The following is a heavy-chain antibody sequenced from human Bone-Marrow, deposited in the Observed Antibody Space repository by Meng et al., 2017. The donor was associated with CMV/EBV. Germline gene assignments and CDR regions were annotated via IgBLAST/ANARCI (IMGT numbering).Heavy chain of an antibody. CDR1: GYTFTSYG. D-gene: IGHD2-2*02. CDR2: ISAYNGNT. CDR3: ARVLRVPAAIPHWWWFDP. Sequence: ASVKVSCKASGYTFTSYGISWVRQAPGQGLEWMGWISAYNGNTNYAQKLQGRVTMTTDTSTSTAYMELRSLRSDDTAVYYCARVLRVPAAIPHWWWFDPWGQGTLVTVSS. V-gene: IGHV1-18*01. J-gene: IGHJ5*02.